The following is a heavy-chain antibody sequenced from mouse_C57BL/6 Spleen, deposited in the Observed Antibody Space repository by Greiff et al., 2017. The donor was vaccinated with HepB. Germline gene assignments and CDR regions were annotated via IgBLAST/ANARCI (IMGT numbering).Heavy chain of an antibody. Sequence: DVKLQESGPGLVKPSQSLSLTCSVPGYSITSGYYWNWIRQFPGNKLEWMGYISYDGSNNYNPSLKNRISITRDTSKNQFFLKLNSVTTEDTATYYCARDHYYGSSYGYFDVWGTGTTVTVSS. V-gene: IGHV3-6*01. D-gene: IGHD1-1*01. J-gene: IGHJ1*03. CDR3: ARDHYYGSSYGYFDV. CDR2: ISYDGSN. CDR1: GYSITSGYY.